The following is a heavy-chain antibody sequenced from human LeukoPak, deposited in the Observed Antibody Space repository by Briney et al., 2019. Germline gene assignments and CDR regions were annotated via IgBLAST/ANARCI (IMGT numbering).Heavy chain of an antibody. D-gene: IGHD6-13*01. V-gene: IGHV3-43D*04. J-gene: IGHJ5*02. CDR3: AGGPKKQLIWGRASNGFDP. Sequence: GGSLRLSCAASGFTFDDYAMHWVRQAPGKGLEWVSLISWDGGSTYYADSVKGRFTISRDNSKNTLYLQMNSLRGEDTAVYYCAGGPKKQLIWGRASNGFDPWGQGTLVTVSS. CDR2: ISWDGGST. CDR1: GFTFDDYA.